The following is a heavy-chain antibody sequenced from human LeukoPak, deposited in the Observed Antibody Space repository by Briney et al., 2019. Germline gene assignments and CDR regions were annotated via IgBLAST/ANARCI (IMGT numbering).Heavy chain of an antibody. V-gene: IGHV4-59*01. CDR3: ASGYCSSTSCLFDP. Sequence: PSETLSLTCTVSGGSISSYYWSWIRQPPGKGLEWIGHIYYSGSTNYNPSLKSRVTISVDTSKNQFSLKLSSVTAADTAVYYCASGYCSSTSCLFDPWGQGTLVTVSS. J-gene: IGHJ5*02. CDR2: IYYSGST. D-gene: IGHD2-2*03. CDR1: GGSISSYY.